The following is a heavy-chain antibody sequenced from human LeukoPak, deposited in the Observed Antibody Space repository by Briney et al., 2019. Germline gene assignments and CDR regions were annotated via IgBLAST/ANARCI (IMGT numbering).Heavy chain of an antibody. Sequence: GGSLRLSCAASGFTVSSNYMTWVRQAPGKGLEWVSLIYIGDSTFYADSVKGRFTISRDNVKNSLYLQMNSLRAEDTAVYFCARRGTDYCTPSSCHPNWFAPWGQGTQVTVSS. J-gene: IGHJ5*02. CDR2: IYIGDST. V-gene: IGHV3-66*04. CDR3: ARRGTDYCTPSSCHPNWFAP. D-gene: IGHD4-11*01. CDR1: GFTVSSNY.